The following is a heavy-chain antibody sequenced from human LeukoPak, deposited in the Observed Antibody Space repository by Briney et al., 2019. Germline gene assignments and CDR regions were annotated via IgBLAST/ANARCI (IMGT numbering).Heavy chain of an antibody. V-gene: IGHV3-21*01. CDR2: ISSSSSYI. Sequence: GGSPRPSCAASGFTFSSYNMNWVRPAPGKGLEWVSSISSSSSYIYYADSVKGRFTISRDNAKNSLYLQMNSLRAEDTAVYYCARDSSTGTTLAFDIWGQGTMVTVSS. CDR3: ARDSSTGTTLAFDI. D-gene: IGHD1-1*01. J-gene: IGHJ3*02. CDR1: GFTFSSYN.